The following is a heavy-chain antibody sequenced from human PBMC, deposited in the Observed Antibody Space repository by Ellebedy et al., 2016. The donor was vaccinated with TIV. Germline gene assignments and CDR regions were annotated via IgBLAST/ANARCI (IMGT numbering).Heavy chain of an antibody. Sequence: PGGSLRLSCAASGFTFSGSTMHRVRQASGKGPEWVGRIRSKANGYATLYAASVKGRFTISRDDSKNTAYLQMNSLKTEDTAVYYCTRHPADIVPTNMFDYWGQGTLVTVSS. D-gene: IGHD5-12*01. V-gene: IGHV3-73*01. J-gene: IGHJ4*02. CDR3: TRHPADIVPTNMFDY. CDR1: GFTFSGST. CDR2: IRSKANGYAT.